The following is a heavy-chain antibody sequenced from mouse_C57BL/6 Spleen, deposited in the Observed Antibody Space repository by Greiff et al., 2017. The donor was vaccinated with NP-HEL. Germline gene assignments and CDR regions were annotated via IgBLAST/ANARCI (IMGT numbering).Heavy chain of an antibody. CDR1: GFTFSDYG. D-gene: IGHD1-1*01. CDR3: ARPTTVVGDWYFDV. CDR2: ISSGSSTI. V-gene: IGHV5-17*01. J-gene: IGHJ1*03. Sequence: EVMLVESGGGLVKPGGSLKLSCAASGFTFSDYGMHWVRQAPEKGLEWVAYISSGSSTIYYADTVKGRFTISRDNAKNTLFLQMTSLRSEDTAMYYCARPTTVVGDWYFDVWGTGTTVTVSS.